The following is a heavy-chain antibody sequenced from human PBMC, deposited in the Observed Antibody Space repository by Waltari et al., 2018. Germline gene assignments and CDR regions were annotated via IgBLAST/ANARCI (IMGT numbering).Heavy chain of an antibody. D-gene: IGHD3-10*01. CDR1: GFTFSDHY. CDR2: TRNKANSYTT. J-gene: IGHJ3*02. Sequence: LSCAASGFTFSDHYMDWVRQAPGKGLEWVGRTRNKANSYTTEYAASVKGRFTISRDDSKNSLYLQMNSLKTEDTAVYYCASFYGSGSYWAFDIWGQGTMVTVSS. V-gene: IGHV3-72*01. CDR3: ASFYGSGSYWAFDI.